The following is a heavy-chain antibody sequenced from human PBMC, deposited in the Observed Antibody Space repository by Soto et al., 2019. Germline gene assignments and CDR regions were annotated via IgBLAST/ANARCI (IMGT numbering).Heavy chain of an antibody. J-gene: IGHJ6*01. CDR1: GGSISSGGYY. V-gene: IGHV4-31*03. CDR2: IYYSGST. CDR3: ARWRAFPSYGIDV. Sequence: PSETLSLTCTVSGGSISSGGYYWSWIRQHPGKGLEWIGYIYYSGSTYYNPSLKSRVTISVDTSKNQFSLMLRAVTAADTAVYYCARWRAFPSYGIDVWGQVPTVPVSS. D-gene: IGHD3-16*01.